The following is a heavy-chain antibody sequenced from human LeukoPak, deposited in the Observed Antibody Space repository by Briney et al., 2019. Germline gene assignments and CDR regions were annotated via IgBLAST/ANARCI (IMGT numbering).Heavy chain of an antibody. V-gene: IGHV1-2*02. CDR1: GYTFTGYY. CDR2: INPNSGGT. D-gene: IGHD6-13*01. CDR3: ARDLKQQLLSGTFDY. J-gene: IGHJ4*02. Sequence: GASVKVSCKASGYTFTGYYMHWVRQAPGQGLEWMGWINPNSGGTNYAQKFQGRVTMTRDTSISTAYMELSSLRSDDTAVYYCARDLKQQLLSGTFDYWGQGTLVTVSP.